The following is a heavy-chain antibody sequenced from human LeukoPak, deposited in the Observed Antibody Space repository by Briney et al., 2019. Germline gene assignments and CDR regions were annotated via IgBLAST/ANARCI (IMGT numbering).Heavy chain of an antibody. D-gene: IGHD6-6*01. CDR1: GGSISSSSYY. Sequence: SETLSLTCTVSGGSISSSSYYWGWIRQPPGKGLEWIVSIYYSGSTYDNPSLKSRVTISVDTSKNQFALELSSVTAADTAVYYCARHRIAARPRFDYWGQGTLVTVSS. V-gene: IGHV4-39*01. CDR2: IYYSGST. J-gene: IGHJ4*02. CDR3: ARHRIAARPRFDY.